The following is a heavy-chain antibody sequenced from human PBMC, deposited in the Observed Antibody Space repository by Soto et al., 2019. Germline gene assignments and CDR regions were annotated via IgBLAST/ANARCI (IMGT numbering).Heavy chain of an antibody. Sequence: HPGGSLRLSCAASGFTFSDYSMHWVRQAPGKGLEWVAVLSSDGSNKYYADSARGRFTISRDNSENMFYLQMNSLRAEDTALYYCARDRAGNNWFDPWGQGTLVTVSS. D-gene: IGHD3-10*01. J-gene: IGHJ5*02. V-gene: IGHV3-30-3*01. CDR2: LSSDGSNK. CDR1: GFTFSDYS. CDR3: ARDRAGNNWFDP.